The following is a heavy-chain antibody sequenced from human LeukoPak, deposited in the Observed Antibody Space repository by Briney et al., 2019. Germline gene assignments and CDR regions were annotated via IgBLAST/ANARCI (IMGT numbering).Heavy chain of an antibody. CDR2: INHSGST. CDR3: ARRVQLWFRAYYYYYMDV. CDR1: GGSFSGYY. D-gene: IGHD5-18*01. V-gene: IGHV4-34*01. Sequence: PSETLSLTCAVYGGSFSGYYWSWLRQPPGKGLEWIGEINHSGSTNYNPSLKSRVTISVDTSKNQFSLKLSSVTAADTAVYYCARRVQLWFRAYYYYYMDVWGKGTTVTVSS. J-gene: IGHJ6*03.